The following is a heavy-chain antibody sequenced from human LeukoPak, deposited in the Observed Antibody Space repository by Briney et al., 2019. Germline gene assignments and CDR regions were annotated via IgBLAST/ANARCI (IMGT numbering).Heavy chain of an antibody. CDR2: IYYSGST. CDR3: ARENLSGYFDY. D-gene: IGHD6-25*01. V-gene: IGHV4-59*01. Sequence: SETLSLTCTVSGGSISSYYWSWIRQPPGKGLEWIGYIYYSGSTNYNPSLKSRVTISVDTSKNQFSLKLSSVTAADTAVYYCARENLSGYFDYRGQGTLVTVSS. CDR1: GGSISSYY. J-gene: IGHJ4*02.